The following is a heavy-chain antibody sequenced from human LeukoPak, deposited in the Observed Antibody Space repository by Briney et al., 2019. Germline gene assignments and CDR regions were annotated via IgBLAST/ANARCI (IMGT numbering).Heavy chain of an antibody. CDR3: AKEGSSWWAYYYGMDV. Sequence: GGSLRLSCAASGFTFSSYAMHWVRQAPGKGLEWVAVISYDGSNKYYADSVKGRFTISRDNYKNTLYLQMNSLRAEDTAVYYCAKEGSSWWAYYYGMDVWGQGTTVTVSS. J-gene: IGHJ6*02. CDR1: GFTFSSYA. V-gene: IGHV3-30*04. CDR2: ISYDGSNK. D-gene: IGHD6-13*01.